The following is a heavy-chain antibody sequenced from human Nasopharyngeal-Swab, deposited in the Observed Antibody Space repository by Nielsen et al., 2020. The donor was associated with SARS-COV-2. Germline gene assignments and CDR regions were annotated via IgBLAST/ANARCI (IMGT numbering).Heavy chain of an antibody. CDR3: GRLTKTTVTRRLYFDY. CDR2: VSSRGPT. J-gene: IGHJ4*02. Sequence: SATLSLSCTVSGGSLTSSYNCWGWIRQPPGKGRDWCRTVSSRGPTYYNPSLKSRVHMSVDTSKNHFSLRLTSVTAADTAVYYCGRLTKTTVTRRLYFDYWGQGTLVTVSS. D-gene: IGHD4-11*01. V-gene: IGHV4-39*02. CDR1: GGSLTSSYNC.